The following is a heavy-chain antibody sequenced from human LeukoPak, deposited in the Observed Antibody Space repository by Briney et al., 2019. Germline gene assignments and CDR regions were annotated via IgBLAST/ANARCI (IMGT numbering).Heavy chain of an antibody. V-gene: IGHV3-23*01. CDR2: ISGSGSTT. J-gene: IGHJ4*02. Sequence: GGSLRLSCAASGFTFSSYAMSWVRQAPGKGLEWVSTISGSGSTTYFADSVKGRFTISRDNSKNTLYVQVNSLGTEDTAAYYCAKGSYYDSSGSFYFDYWGQGTLVTVSS. D-gene: IGHD3-22*01. CDR1: GFTFSSYA. CDR3: AKGSYYDSSGSFYFDY.